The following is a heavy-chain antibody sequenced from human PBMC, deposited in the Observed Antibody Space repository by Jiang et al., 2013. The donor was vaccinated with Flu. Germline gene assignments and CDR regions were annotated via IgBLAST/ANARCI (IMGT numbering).Heavy chain of an antibody. V-gene: IGHV4-59*08. CDR1: GGSISSYY. J-gene: IGHJ6*02. CDR2: IYYSGST. Sequence: PGLVKPSETLSLTCTVSGGSISSYYWSWIRQPPGKGLEWIGYIYYSGSTNYNPSLKSRVTISVDTSKNQFSLKLSSVTAADTAVYYCARTPTSLLHYYYGMDVWGQGTTVTVSS. CDR3: ARTPTSLLHYYYGMDV. D-gene: IGHD1-26*01.